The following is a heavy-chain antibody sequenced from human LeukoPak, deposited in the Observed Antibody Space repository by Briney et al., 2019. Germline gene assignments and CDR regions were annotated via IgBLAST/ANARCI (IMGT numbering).Heavy chain of an antibody. CDR3: AGLVAHFDY. D-gene: IGHD2-2*01. CDR1: GGSISSSSHY. V-gene: IGHV4-39*01. J-gene: IGHJ4*02. CDR2: IYYSGST. Sequence: SETLSLTCTVSGGSISSSSHYWGWIRQPPGKGLEWIGRIYYSGSTYYNPPLRSRVTISVDTSKNQFSLKLSSVTAADTAVYYCAGLVAHFDYWGQGTLVTVSS.